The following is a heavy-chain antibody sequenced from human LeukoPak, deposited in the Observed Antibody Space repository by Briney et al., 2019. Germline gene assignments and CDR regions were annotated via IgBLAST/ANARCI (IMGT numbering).Heavy chain of an antibody. CDR1: GFTFSSYG. D-gene: IGHD4/OR15-4a*01. CDR3: ARRTNYLAFDY. Sequence: PGGSLRLSCAASGFTFSSYGMHWVRQAPGKGLEWVANMSPDGTEKYYVDSVKGRFTISRDNAKNSLYLQMNNLRAEDTAVYSCARRTNYLAFDYWGQGTLVTVSS. V-gene: IGHV3-7*01. CDR2: MSPDGTEK. J-gene: IGHJ4*02.